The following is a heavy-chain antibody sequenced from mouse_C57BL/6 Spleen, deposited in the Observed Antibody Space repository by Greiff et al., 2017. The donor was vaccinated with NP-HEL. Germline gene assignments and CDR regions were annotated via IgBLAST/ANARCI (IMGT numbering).Heavy chain of an antibody. CDR1: GFTFSNYW. D-gene: IGHD1-1*01. CDR3: TVDYYGSYWYFDV. Sequence: DVKLQESGGGLVQPGGSMKLSCVASGFTFSNYWMNWVRQSPEKGLEWVAQIRLKSDNYATHYAESVKGRFTISRDDSKSSVYLQMNNLRAEDTGIYYCTVDYYGSYWYFDVWGTGTTVTVSS. V-gene: IGHV6-3*01. J-gene: IGHJ1*03. CDR2: IRLKSDNYAT.